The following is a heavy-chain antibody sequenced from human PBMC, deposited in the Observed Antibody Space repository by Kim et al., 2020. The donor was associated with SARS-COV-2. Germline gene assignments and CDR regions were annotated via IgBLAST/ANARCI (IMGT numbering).Heavy chain of an antibody. CDR1: GFTFSSYA. CDR3: ARDPGSPTRQGVVVAATLP. CDR2: ISYDGSNK. Sequence: GGSLRLSCAASGFTFSSYAMHWVRQAPGKGLEWVAVISYDGSNKYYADSVKGRFTISRDNSKNTLYLQMNSLRAEDTAVYYCARDPGSPTRQGVVVAATLPWGQGTLVTVSS. V-gene: IGHV3-30-3*01. J-gene: IGHJ5*02. D-gene: IGHD2-15*01.